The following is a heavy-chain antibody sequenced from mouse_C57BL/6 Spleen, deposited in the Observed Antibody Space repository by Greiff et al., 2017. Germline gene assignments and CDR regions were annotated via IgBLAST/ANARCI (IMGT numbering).Heavy chain of an antibody. CDR2: ISDGGSYT. J-gene: IGHJ3*01. V-gene: IGHV5-4*01. CDR1: GFTFSSYA. D-gene: IGHD4-1*01. CDR3: ARDLDWDRFAY. Sequence: EVKLVESGGGLVKPGGSLKLSCAASGFTFSSYAMSWVRQTPEKRLEWVATISDGGSYTYYPDNVKGRFTISRDNAKNNLYLQMSHLKSEDTAMYYCARDLDWDRFAYWGQGTLVTVSA.